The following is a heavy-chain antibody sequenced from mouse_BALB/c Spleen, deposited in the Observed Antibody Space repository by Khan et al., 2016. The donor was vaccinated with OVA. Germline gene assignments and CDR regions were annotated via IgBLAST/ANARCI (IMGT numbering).Heavy chain of an antibody. CDR1: GFTFSSYG. CDR3: ARMARTIN. Sequence: VQLQQSGGGLVQPGGSLKLSCAASGFTFSSYGMSWVRQTPDKRLELVATINSNGGSTYYPDSVKGRFTISRDNAKNTQYLQMSSLKSEDTAMYYCARMARTINWGQGTTLTVSS. V-gene: IGHV5-6-3*01. CDR2: INSNGGST. J-gene: IGHJ2*01.